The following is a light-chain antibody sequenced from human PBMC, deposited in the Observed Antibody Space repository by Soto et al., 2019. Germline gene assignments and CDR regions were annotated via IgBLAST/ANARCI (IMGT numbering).Light chain of an antibody. V-gene: IGKV1-5*01. J-gene: IGKJ1*01. CDR3: QQCYMGWT. Sequence: DIQMTQSPSTLSAKVRDRVTITCRDSQSIGRFLAWYQHQPGKAPKLLIYDASTLESGVPSRFSGTGSGTEFTFSITSLQPEDFGTYYCQQCYMGWTFGQGTKVDI. CDR1: QSIGRF. CDR2: DAS.